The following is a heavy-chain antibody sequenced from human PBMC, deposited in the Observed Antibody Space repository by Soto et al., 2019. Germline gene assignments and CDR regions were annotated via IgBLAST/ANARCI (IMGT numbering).Heavy chain of an antibody. D-gene: IGHD2-15*01. CDR1: GYTFTSYA. J-gene: IGHJ4*02. Sequence: QVQLVQSGAEVKKPGASVKVSCKASGYTFTSYAMHWVRQAPGQRLEWMGWINAGNGNTKYSQKFQDRVTITRDTSASTAYMELGSLRSEDTAVYYCARGPGGPDGPGDYWGQGTLVTVSS. CDR3: ARGPGGPDGPGDY. CDR2: INAGNGNT. V-gene: IGHV1-3*01.